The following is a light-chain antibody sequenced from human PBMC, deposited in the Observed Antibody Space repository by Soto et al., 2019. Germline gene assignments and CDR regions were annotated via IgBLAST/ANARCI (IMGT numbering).Light chain of an antibody. CDR1: SSEVGGYNF. J-gene: IGLJ1*01. CDR2: DVN. Sequence: QSALTQPRSVSGSPGQSVTISCTGTSSEVGGYNFVSWYQQHPGKAPKLMIYDVNKRPSGVPGRFSGSKSGNTASLTISGLQAEDEADYYCCSYAGTYTHYVFGTGTKLTVL. CDR3: CSYAGTYTHYV. V-gene: IGLV2-11*01.